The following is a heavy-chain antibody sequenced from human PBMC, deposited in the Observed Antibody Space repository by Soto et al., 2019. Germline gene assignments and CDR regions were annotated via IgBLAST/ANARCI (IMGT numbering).Heavy chain of an antibody. CDR3: ARYGNGSGSYDFDP. V-gene: IGHV4-39*01. CDR1: GGSISSSSYY. D-gene: IGHD3-10*01. CDR2: IYYSGST. J-gene: IGHJ5*02. Sequence: QLQLQESGPGLVKPSETLSLTCTVSGGSISSSSYYWGWIRQPPGKGLEWIGSIYYSGSTYYNPSLKSRVTISVDTSKNQFSLKLSSVTAADTAVYYCARYGNGSGSYDFDPWGQGTLVTVSS.